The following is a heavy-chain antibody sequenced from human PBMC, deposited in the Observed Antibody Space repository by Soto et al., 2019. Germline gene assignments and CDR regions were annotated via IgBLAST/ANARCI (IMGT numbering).Heavy chain of an antibody. CDR2: IKQDGSEK. Sequence: EVQLVESGGGLVQPGGSLRLSCAASGFTFSSYWMSWVRQAPGKGLEWVANIKQDGSEKYYVDSVKGRFTISRDNAENSLYLQINSLRAEDTAVYYCARDRIAAANEYFQHWGQGTLVTVSS. CDR1: GFTFSSYW. V-gene: IGHV3-7*05. CDR3: ARDRIAAANEYFQH. D-gene: IGHD6-13*01. J-gene: IGHJ1*01.